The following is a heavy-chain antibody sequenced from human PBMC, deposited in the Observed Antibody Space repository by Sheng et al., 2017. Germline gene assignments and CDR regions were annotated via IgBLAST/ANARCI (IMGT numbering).Heavy chain of an antibody. J-gene: IGHJ4*01. D-gene: IGHD1-26*01. V-gene: IGHV3-7*01. Sequence: EVQLVESGGGLVQPGGSLRLSCAASGFTFSTYWMTWVRQAPGKGLERVANINQDGSEKYYVESVKGRFTVSRDNAKNSLSLQMNSLRAEDTAVYYCARGGSYAPLDNWADGTVVDRL. CDR3: ARGGSYAPLDN. CDR2: INQDGSEK. CDR1: GFTFSTYW.